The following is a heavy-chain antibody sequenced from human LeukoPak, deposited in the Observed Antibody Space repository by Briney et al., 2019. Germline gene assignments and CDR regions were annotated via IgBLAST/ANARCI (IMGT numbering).Heavy chain of an antibody. J-gene: IGHJ4*02. CDR2: TSRDDSDK. CDR3: ARGQRLGSGYYEYYFDY. D-gene: IGHD3-9*01. CDR1: GFTFSSYG. Sequence: GGSLRLSCAASGFTFSSYGMHWVRQAPGKGLEWVAVTSRDDSDKYYGDSVKGRFTISRDNSKNMVYLQMNSLRPEDTAVYYCARGQRLGSGYYEYYFDYWGQGTLVTVSS. V-gene: IGHV3-30*19.